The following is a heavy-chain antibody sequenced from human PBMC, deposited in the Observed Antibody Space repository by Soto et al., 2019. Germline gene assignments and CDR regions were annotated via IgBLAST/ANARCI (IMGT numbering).Heavy chain of an antibody. CDR1: GGPYNSFA. V-gene: IGHV1-69*13. Sequence: GASVKVSCKASGGPYNSFAISWVRQAPGQGLEWIGGIIPVFGTATYAQKFKGRVTITAEESTSTAYMELSSLTSEDTAVYYCARFLGGAGSYYDGQNYNYYNGMDGWGQGTTVTVSS. D-gene: IGHD3-10*01. CDR2: IIPVFGTA. CDR3: ARFLGGAGSYYDGQNYNYYNGMDG. J-gene: IGHJ6*02.